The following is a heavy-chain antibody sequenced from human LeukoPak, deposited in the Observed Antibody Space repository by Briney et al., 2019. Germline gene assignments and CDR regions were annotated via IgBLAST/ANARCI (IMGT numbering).Heavy chain of an antibody. Sequence: GDSLRLSCAASGFTFTSYAMSWVRQAPGKGLEWVSAISGSGGSTYYADSVKGRFTISRDNSKNTLYLQMNSLRAEDTAVYYCAKRRRNYYDSSGYYEYFDYWGQGTLVTVSS. CDR2: ISGSGGST. CDR1: GFTFTSYA. J-gene: IGHJ4*02. CDR3: AKRRRNYYDSSGYYEYFDY. V-gene: IGHV3-23*01. D-gene: IGHD3-22*01.